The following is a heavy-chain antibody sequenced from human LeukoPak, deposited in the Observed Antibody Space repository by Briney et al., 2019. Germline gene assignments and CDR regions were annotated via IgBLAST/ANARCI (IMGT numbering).Heavy chain of an antibody. Sequence: PSETLSLTCSVSGGSFIDYSWSWIRQPPGKGLEWIGKINHSGITNYNPSLESRITMSVDTSKNQFSLKLSSVTAADTAVYYCARGDYDFWSGYYSNWFDPWGQGTLVTVSS. CDR2: INHSGIT. V-gene: IGHV4-34*10. CDR1: GGSFIDYS. CDR3: ARGDYDFWSGYYSNWFDP. D-gene: IGHD3-3*01. J-gene: IGHJ5*02.